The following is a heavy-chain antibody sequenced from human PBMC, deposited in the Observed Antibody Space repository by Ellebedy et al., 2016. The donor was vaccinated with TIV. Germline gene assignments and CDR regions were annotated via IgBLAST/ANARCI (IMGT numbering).Heavy chain of an antibody. V-gene: IGHV1-2*04. CDR2: INPNSGGT. Sequence: ASVKVSXXASGHTFTGYYMHWVRQAPGQGLEWMGWINPNSGGTNYAQKFQGWVTMTRDTSISTAYMELSRLRSDDTAVYYCARSKSQYYDFWSGYLNWGQGTLVTVSS. CDR1: GHTFTGYY. J-gene: IGHJ4*02. CDR3: ARSKSQYYDFWSGYLN. D-gene: IGHD3-3*01.